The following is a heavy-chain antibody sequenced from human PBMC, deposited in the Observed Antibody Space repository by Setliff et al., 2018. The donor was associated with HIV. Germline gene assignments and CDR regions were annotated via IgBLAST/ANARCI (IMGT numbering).Heavy chain of an antibody. CDR2: IDYSGST. CDR3: ARDQDSGSPGWYFDL. D-gene: IGHD1-26*01. J-gene: IGHJ2*01. V-gene: IGHV4-59*11. CDR1: GGSMRSHY. Sequence: KPSETLSLTCTVSGGSMRSHYWSWIRQPPGKALDWIGYIDYSGSTSYNPSLKSRVTISADTSKNQFSLKLSSVTAADTAVYYCARDQDSGSPGWYFDLWGRGTLVTVSS.